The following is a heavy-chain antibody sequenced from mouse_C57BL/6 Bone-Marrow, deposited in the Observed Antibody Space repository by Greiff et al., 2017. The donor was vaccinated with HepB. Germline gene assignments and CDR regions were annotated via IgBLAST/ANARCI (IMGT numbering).Heavy chain of an antibody. CDR1: GFTFSDYG. D-gene: IGHD3-3*01. J-gene: IGHJ4*01. CDR2: ISNLAYSI. CDR3: ARLGGYAMDY. Sequence: EVMLVESGGGLVQPGGSLKLSCAASGFTFSDYGMAWVRQAPRKGPEWVAFISNLAYSIYYADTVTGRFTISRENAKNTLYREMSSLRSEDTAMYYCARLGGYAMDYWGQGTSVTVSS. V-gene: IGHV5-15*01.